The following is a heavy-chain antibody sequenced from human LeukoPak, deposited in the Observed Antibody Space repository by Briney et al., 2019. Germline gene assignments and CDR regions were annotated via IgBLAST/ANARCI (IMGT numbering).Heavy chain of an antibody. CDR3: ARVTVVVVPAAIDTYYYYYYMDV. CDR2: IYYSGST. CDR1: GGSISSHY. Sequence: SETLSLTCTVSGGSISSHYWSWIRQPPGKGLEWIGYIYYSGSTNYNPSLKSRVTISVDTSKNQFSLKLSSVTAADTAVYYCARVTVVVVPAAIDTYYYYYYMDVWGKGTTVTVSS. D-gene: IGHD2-2*02. V-gene: IGHV4-59*11. J-gene: IGHJ6*03.